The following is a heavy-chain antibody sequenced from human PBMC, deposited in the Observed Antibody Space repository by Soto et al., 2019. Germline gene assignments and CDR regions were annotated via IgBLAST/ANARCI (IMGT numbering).Heavy chain of an antibody. J-gene: IGHJ6*02. CDR3: ARDFVDTAMVKGYTYVDYYAMDV. Sequence: QVQLVESGGGLVKPGGSLRLSCAASGFTFSDYYMSWIRQAPGKGLEWVSYISSRGSTIYYADSVKGRFTISRDNPKKSLDLQMNRLRAEDPAVYYLARDFVDTAMVKGYTYVDYYAMDVWGQGTTVTVSS. CDR1: GFTFSDYY. CDR2: ISSRGSTI. D-gene: IGHD5-18*01. V-gene: IGHV3-11*01.